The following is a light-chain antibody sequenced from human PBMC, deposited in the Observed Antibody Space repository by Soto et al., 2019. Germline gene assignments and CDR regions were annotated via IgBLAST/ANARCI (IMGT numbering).Light chain of an antibody. CDR2: GAY. Sequence: EIVMTQSPATLSVSPGERDTLSCRASQSISSNLAWYQQKPGQAPRLLIYGAYTRATGIPARFSGSGSGTEFTLTISSLQSEDVALYYCQQYNNWPPWTFGQGTKVEIK. CDR3: QQYNNWPPWT. J-gene: IGKJ1*01. CDR1: QSISSN. V-gene: IGKV3-15*01.